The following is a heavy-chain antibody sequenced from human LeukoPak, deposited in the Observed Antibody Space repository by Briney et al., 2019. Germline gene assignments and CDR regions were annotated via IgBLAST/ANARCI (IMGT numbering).Heavy chain of an antibody. J-gene: IGHJ5*02. CDR1: GYSFTSYW. CDR2: IYPGDSDT. V-gene: IGHV5-51*01. D-gene: IGHD2-2*01. Sequence: GESLKISCKGSGYSFTSYWIGWVRQMPGKGMDWMGIIYPGDSDTRYSPSFQGQVTISADKSISTAYLQWSSLKASDTAMYYCARQAPIIVVVPAAILGGWFDPWGQGTLVTVSS. CDR3: ARQAPIIVVVPAAILGGWFDP.